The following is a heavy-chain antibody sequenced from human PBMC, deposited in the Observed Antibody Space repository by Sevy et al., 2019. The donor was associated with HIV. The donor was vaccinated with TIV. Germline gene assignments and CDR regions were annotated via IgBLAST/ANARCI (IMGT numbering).Heavy chain of an antibody. CDR3: TTDVSSGYYYGYYYYGMDV. V-gene: IGHV3-15*01. Sequence: GGSRRLSCAASGFTFSNAWMSWVRQAPGKGLEWVGRIKSKTDGGTTDYAAPVKGRFTISRDDSKNTRYLQMNSLKTEDTAVYYCTTDVSSGYYYGYYYYGMDVWGQGTTVTVSS. J-gene: IGHJ6*02. CDR1: GFTFSNAW. CDR2: IKSKTDGGTT. D-gene: IGHD3-22*01.